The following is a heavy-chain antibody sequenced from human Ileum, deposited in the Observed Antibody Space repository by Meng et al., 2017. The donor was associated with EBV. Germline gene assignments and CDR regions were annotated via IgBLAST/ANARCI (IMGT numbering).Heavy chain of an antibody. CDR3: ARDSGYTRSWSGDY. CDR2: IRSNTGNQ. V-gene: IGHV7-4-1*02. Sequence: CELNQPGALVMVSCKAYWCTFTRNALNLVPQAPGQGLEWMGWIRSNTGNQTYAQGFAGRFVFSLDTSVSTSYLQISCLKAEDTAIYYCARDSGYTRSWSGDYWGQGTLVTVSS. D-gene: IGHD6-13*01. CDR1: WCTFTRNA. J-gene: IGHJ4*02.